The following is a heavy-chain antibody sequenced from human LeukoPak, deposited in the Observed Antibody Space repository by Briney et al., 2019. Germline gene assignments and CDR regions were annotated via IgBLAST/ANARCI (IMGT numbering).Heavy chain of an antibody. Sequence: SVKVSCKASGGTFSSYAISWVRQAPGQGLEWMGGIIPIFGTANYAQKFQGRVTITADESTSTAYMELSSLRSEDTAVYYCARRYDSSGYYYDWFDPWGQGTLVTVPS. CDR2: IIPIFGTA. CDR1: GGTFSSYA. J-gene: IGHJ5*02. V-gene: IGHV1-69*13. D-gene: IGHD3-22*01. CDR3: ARRYDSSGYYYDWFDP.